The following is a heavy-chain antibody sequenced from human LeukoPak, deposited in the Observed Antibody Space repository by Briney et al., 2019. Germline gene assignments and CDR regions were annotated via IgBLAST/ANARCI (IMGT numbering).Heavy chain of an antibody. J-gene: IGHJ3*02. V-gene: IGHV4-59*01. D-gene: IGHD3-16*02. CDR2: IYYSGST. Sequence: PSETLSLTCTVSGGSISSYYWSWIRQPPGKGLEWIGYIYYSGSTNYNPSLKSRVTISVDTSKYQFSLKLSSVTAADTAAYHCARSHLSKRIGVWGRYRREDAFDIWGQGTMVTVSS. CDR1: GGSISSYY. CDR3: ARSHLSKRIGVWGRYRREDAFDI.